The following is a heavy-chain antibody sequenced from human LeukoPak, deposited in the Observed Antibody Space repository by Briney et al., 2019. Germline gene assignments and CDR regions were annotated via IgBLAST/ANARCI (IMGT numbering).Heavy chain of an antibody. CDR3: ARGGAAAGFPPHNWFDT. D-gene: IGHD6-13*01. CDR2: INTNTGNP. Sequence: GASVKVSCKASGYTFTSYAMNWVRQAPGQGLEWMGWINTNTGNPTYAQGFTGRFVVSLDTSVSTAYLQISSLKAEDTGVYYCARGGAAAGFPPHNWFDTWGQGTLVTVSS. CDR1: GYTFTSYA. J-gene: IGHJ5*02. V-gene: IGHV7-4-1*02.